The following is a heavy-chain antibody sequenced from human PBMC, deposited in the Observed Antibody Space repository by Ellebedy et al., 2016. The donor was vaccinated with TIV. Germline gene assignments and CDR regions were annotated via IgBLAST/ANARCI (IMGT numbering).Heavy chain of an antibody. Sequence: ASVKVSXXASGYTFTSYGISWVRQAPGQGLEWMGWISAYNGNTNYAQKLQGRVTMTTDTSTSTAYMELRSLRSDDTAVYYCARVGLTIFGVVIEGRGFDYWGQGTLVTVSS. CDR1: GYTFTSYG. J-gene: IGHJ4*02. CDR3: ARVGLTIFGVVIEGRGFDY. CDR2: ISAYNGNT. D-gene: IGHD3-3*01. V-gene: IGHV1-18*04.